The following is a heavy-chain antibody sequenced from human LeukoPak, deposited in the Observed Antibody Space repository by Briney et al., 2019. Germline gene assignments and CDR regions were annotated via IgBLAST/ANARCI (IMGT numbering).Heavy chain of an antibody. J-gene: IGHJ4*02. Sequence: SETLSLTCAVYGGSFSGYYWSWIRQPPGKGLEWIGEINHSGSTNYNPSLKSRVTISVDTSKNQFSLKLSSVTAADTAVYFCARGAHYAWNSWGQGTLVTVSS. CDR1: GGSFSGYY. CDR3: ARGAHYAWNS. CDR2: INHSGST. D-gene: IGHD3-16*01. V-gene: IGHV4-34*01.